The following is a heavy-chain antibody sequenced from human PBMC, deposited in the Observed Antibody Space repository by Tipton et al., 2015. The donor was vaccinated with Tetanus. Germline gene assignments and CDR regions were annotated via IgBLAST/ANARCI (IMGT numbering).Heavy chain of an antibody. Sequence: QLVQSGGGVVQPGRSLRLSCATSGFTLTTYSINWFRQAPGKGLEWVSSITGSGHITYADSVKGRFTISRDNARNSLSVHMNSLTAEDTAVYYCARLRVYCSTACYSREDYWGQGTLVTVSS. CDR3: ARLRVYCSTACYSREDY. J-gene: IGHJ4*02. V-gene: IGHV3-21*01. CDR2: ITGSGHI. CDR1: GFTLTTYS. D-gene: IGHD2/OR15-2a*01.